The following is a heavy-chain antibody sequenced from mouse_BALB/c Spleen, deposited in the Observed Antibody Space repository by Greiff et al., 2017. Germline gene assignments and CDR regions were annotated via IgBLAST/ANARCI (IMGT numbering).Heavy chain of an antibody. D-gene: IGHD4-1*01. Sequence: VKLVESGPGLVAPSQSLSITCTVSGFSLTSYGVHWVRQPPGKGLEWLGVIWAGGSTNYNSALMSRLSISKDNSKSQVFLKMNSLQTDDTAMYYCARDKGDWDGSLFAYWGQGTLVTVSA. CDR3: ARDKGDWDGSLFAY. CDR1: GFSLTSYG. CDR2: IWAGGST. J-gene: IGHJ3*01. V-gene: IGHV2-9*02.